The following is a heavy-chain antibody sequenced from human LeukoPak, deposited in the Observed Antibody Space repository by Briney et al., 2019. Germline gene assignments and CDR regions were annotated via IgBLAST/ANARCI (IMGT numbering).Heavy chain of an antibody. J-gene: IGHJ4*01. D-gene: IGHD1-26*01. CDR1: GDSLNTGVYY. Sequence: PSETLSLTRTVSGDSLNTGVYYWSWIRQYPGKGLEWIGYIFYRGNSKYNPSLRSRVSISVDTSKNQFSLKVTSVSAADTAMYYCARTVGARTFYFDLWGHGTLVTVSS. CDR2: IFYRGNS. CDR3: ARTVGARTFYFDL. V-gene: IGHV4-31*03.